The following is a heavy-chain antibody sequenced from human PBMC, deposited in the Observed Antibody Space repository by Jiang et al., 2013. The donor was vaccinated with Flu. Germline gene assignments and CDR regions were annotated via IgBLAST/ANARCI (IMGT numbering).Heavy chain of an antibody. V-gene: IGHV4-39*07. D-gene: IGHD6-13*01. CDR3: ARRAGGLPADPWFDP. CDR2: IYYSGST. J-gene: IGHJ5*02. CDR1: GGSISSSSYY. Sequence: GPGLVKPSETLSLTCTVSGGSISSSSYYWGWIRQPPGKGLEWIGSIYYSGSTYYNPSLKSRVTISVDTSKNQFSLKLSSVTAADTAVYYCARRAGGLPADPWFDPWGQGTLVTVS.